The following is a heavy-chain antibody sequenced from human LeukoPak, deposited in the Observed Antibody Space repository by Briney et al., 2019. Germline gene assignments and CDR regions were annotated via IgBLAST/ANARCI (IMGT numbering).Heavy chain of an antibody. J-gene: IGHJ4*02. V-gene: IGHV4-39*01. CDR1: GGSISSSSYY. CDR3: ARHSRVVGLYYYGSGSYSDTYYFDY. CDR2: IYYSGST. D-gene: IGHD3-10*01. Sequence: PSETLSLTCTVSGGSISSSSYYWGWIRQPPGKGLEWIGSIYYSGSTYYNPSLKSRVTISVDTSKNQFSLKLSSVTAADTAVYYCARHSRVVGLYYYGSGSYSDTYYFDYWGQGTLVTVSS.